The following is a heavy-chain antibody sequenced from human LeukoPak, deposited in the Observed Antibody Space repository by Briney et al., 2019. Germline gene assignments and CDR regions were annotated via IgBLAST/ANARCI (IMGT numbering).Heavy chain of an antibody. D-gene: IGHD3-22*01. CDR3: ARIRRSYYDSTGYLDY. V-gene: IGHV4-61*01. CDR2: IYYSGST. J-gene: IGHJ4*02. Sequence: SETLSLTCTVSGGSVSSGTYYWSWIRQPPGKGLEWIGFIYYSGSTNYNPSLKSRVTISVDTSKNQFSLKLSSVTAADTAVYYRARIRRSYYDSTGYLDYWGQGTLVTVSS. CDR1: GGSVSSGTYY.